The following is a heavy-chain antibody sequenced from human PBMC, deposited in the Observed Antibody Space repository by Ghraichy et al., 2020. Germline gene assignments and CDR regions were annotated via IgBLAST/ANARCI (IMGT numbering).Heavy chain of an antibody. CDR2: INVDGRTT. Sequence: LTCAASGFTFSNHWMYWVRQAPGKGLVWVSRINVDGRTTTYVDSVEGRFTISRDNAKNTLFLQLNSLRAEDTAVYFCARGPAADPFSYFDLWGRGTPVTVSS. V-gene: IGHV3-74*01. CDR3: ARGPAADPFSYFDL. CDR1: GFTFSNHW. D-gene: IGHD2-15*01. J-gene: IGHJ2*01.